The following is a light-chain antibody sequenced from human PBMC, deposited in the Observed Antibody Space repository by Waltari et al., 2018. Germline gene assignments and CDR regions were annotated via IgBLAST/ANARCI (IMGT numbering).Light chain of an antibody. Sequence: DIVMTQSPESLAVSLGERATISCKTSESVLYSSNNKNHLAWYQQKPGQPPRLLRYWGSTPEAGVPDRFIGRGSETDFTLTVTSLQAEDGAVYYCQQYYNTPLTFGGGTKVEVK. V-gene: IGKV4-1*01. J-gene: IGKJ4*01. CDR2: WGS. CDR1: ESVLYSSNNKNH. CDR3: QQYYNTPLT.